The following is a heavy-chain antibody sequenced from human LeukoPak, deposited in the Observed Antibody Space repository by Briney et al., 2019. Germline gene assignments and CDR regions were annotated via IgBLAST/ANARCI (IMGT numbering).Heavy chain of an antibody. CDR3: AKAERFTGYEHFDY. J-gene: IGHJ4*02. V-gene: IGHV3-23*01. CDR1: GFTFSSHA. Sequence: PGGSLRLSCSASGFTFSSHAMSWVRQAPDKGLEWVSVISGTGGSTYYAHSVKGRFTISRDNSKNRLYLQMNSLRADDTAVYCCAKAERFTGYEHFDYWGQGTLVTVSS. D-gene: IGHD5-12*01. CDR2: ISGTGGST.